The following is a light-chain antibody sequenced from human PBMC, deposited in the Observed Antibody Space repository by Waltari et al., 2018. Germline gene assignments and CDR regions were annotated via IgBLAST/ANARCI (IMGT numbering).Light chain of an antibody. CDR1: QSVSST. CDR3: QQYSNWYT. J-gene: IGKJ2*01. V-gene: IGKV3-15*01. CDR2: DAS. Sequence: EILMTQSPATLSVSPGESATLSFRASQSVSSTLAWYEQKPGQAPRLLIYDASTTATGIPARFSGSESGTEFTLTISSLQSEDFAVYYCQQYSNWYTFGQGTKLEIK.